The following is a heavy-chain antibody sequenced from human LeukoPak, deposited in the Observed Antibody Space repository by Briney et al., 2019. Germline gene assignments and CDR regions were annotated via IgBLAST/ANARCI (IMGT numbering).Heavy chain of an antibody. V-gene: IGHV4-4*07. CDR1: GGSISSYY. CDR3: ARDSDIVVVIGAFDI. Sequence: PSETLSLTCTVSGGSISSYYWSWIRQPAGKGLEWIGRIYTSGSTNYNPSLKSRVTVSVDTSKNQFSLKLSSVTAADTAVYYCARDSDIVVVIGAFDIWGQGTMVTVSS. D-gene: IGHD2-15*01. J-gene: IGHJ3*02. CDR2: IYTSGST.